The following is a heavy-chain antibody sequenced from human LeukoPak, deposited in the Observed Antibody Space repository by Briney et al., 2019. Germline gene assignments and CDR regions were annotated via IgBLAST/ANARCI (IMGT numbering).Heavy chain of an antibody. V-gene: IGHV1-18*01. CDR1: GYSENFYG. Sequence: EASVKVSCKTSGYSENFYGITWVRQVAGQGLEWMGWISAQHGQTEYAPNSQDRVTMTTDTYTNTAYMELRSLRSDDTAVYYCARELGSGSYLPPNFDYWGQGTLVTVSS. J-gene: IGHJ4*02. CDR2: ISAQHGQT. D-gene: IGHD3-10*02. CDR3: ARELGSGSYLPPNFDY.